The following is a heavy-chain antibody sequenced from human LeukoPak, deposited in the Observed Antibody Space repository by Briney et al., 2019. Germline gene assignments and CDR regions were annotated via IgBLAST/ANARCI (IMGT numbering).Heavy chain of an antibody. V-gene: IGHV4-34*01. CDR3: ARVKPYSSGWFIGCYFDY. CDR2: INHSGST. J-gene: IGHJ4*02. Sequence: SETLSLTCAVYGGSFSGYYCSWIRQPPGKGLEWIGEINHSGSTNYNPSLKSRVAISVDTSKNQFSLKLSSVTAADTAVYYCARVKPYSSGWFIGCYFDYWGQGTLVTVSS. CDR1: GGSFSGYY. D-gene: IGHD6-19*01.